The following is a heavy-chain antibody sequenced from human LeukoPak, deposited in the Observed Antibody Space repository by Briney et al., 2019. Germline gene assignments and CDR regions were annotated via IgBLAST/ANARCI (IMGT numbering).Heavy chain of an antibody. J-gene: IGHJ4*02. D-gene: IGHD2-15*01. CDR1: GYTFTSYG. CDR3: ARDWPDIVVVVAASLRFDY. Sequence: VASVKVSCKASGYTFTSYGISWVRQAPGQGLEWMGWISAYNGNTNYAQKLQSRVTMTTDTSTSTAYMELRSLRSDDTAVYYCARDWPDIVVVVAASLRFDYWGQGTLVTVSS. V-gene: IGHV1-18*01. CDR2: ISAYNGNT.